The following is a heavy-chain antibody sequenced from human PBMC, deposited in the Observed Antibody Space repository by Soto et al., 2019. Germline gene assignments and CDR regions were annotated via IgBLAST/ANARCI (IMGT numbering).Heavy chain of an antibody. V-gene: IGHV4-31*03. CDR3: AGAWTWRPGAFDI. CDR2: IYYSGST. Sequence: QVQLQESGPGLVKPSQTLSLTCTVSGGSISSGGYSWTWIRQHPGKGLEWIGYIYYSGSTYYKPSLKTRLXXSXDXSKNHLSLKLSSVTAADTAVYYCAGAWTWRPGAFDIWGQGTTVTVSS. D-gene: IGHD5-12*01. J-gene: IGHJ3*02. CDR1: GGSISSGGYS.